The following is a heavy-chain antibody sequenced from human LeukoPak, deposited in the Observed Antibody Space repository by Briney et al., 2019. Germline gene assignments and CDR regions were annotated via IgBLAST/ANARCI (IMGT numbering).Heavy chain of an antibody. Sequence: GGSLRLSCVASGFTFSSYGMHWVRQAPGKGLEWVALISYDGSNKYSADSVKGRFTISRDNAKNSLYLEMNSLRAEETAVYYCARHSGSGSYYTYNFHYWGQGTLVIVSS. D-gene: IGHD3-10*01. J-gene: IGHJ4*02. CDR1: GFTFSSYG. CDR2: ISYDGSNK. V-gene: IGHV3-30*03. CDR3: ARHSGSGSYYTYNFHY.